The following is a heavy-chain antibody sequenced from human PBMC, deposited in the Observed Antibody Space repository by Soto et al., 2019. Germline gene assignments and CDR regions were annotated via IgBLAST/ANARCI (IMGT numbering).Heavy chain of an antibody. Sequence: SETLSLTCTVSGGSINTTNSFWGWIRQPPGKGLEWIGEINHSGSTNYNPSLKSRVTISVDTSKNQFSLKLSSVTAADTAVYYCARTVEVMSENLLYHYRMDVWGKGTTVTVSS. CDR3: ARTVEVMSENLLYHYRMDV. V-gene: IGHV4-39*01. CDR1: GGSINTTNSF. J-gene: IGHJ6*03. D-gene: IGHD3-16*02. CDR2: INHSGST.